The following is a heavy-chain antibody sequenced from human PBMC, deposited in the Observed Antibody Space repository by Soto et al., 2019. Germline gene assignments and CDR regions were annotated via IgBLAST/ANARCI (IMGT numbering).Heavy chain of an antibody. CDR3: ARGQEPRNRIAAAVWFDP. J-gene: IGHJ5*02. CDR1: GGSFSGYY. V-gene: IGHV4-34*01. Sequence: SETLSLTCAVYGGSFSGYYWSWIRQPPGKGLEWIGETNHSGSTNYNPSLKSRVTISVDTSKNQFSPKLSSVTAADTAVYYCARGQEPRNRIAAAVWFDPWGQGTLVTVSS. CDR2: TNHSGST. D-gene: IGHD6-13*01.